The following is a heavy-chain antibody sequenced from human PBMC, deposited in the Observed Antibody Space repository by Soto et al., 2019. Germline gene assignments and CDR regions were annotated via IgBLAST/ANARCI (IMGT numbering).Heavy chain of an antibody. Sequence: PGGSLRLSCAASGFTVSCYVMNWVRQAPGKGLEWVAVIFRDGSTYYTDSVKGRFTISRDISKDTIYLQMNSLRADDTAVYFCAREYCSSTSCLNWFDPWGQGTLVTAPQ. CDR1: GFTVSCYV. J-gene: IGHJ5*02. D-gene: IGHD2-2*01. CDR3: AREYCSSTSCLNWFDP. V-gene: IGHV3-66*01. CDR2: IFRDGST.